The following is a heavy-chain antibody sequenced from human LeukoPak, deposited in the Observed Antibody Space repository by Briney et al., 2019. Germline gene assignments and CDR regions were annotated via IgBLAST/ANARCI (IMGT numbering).Heavy chain of an antibody. V-gene: IGHV3-66*01. CDR3: ASPGYSSSWYPIDY. J-gene: IGHJ4*02. CDR1: GFTFSSYG. Sequence: PGGSLRLSCAASGFTFSSYGMHWVRQAPGKGLEWVSVIYNGDSTYYADSVKGRFTISRDNSKNTLYLQMNSLRAEDTAVYYCASPGYSSSWYPIDYWGQGTLVTVSS. CDR2: IYNGDST. D-gene: IGHD6-13*01.